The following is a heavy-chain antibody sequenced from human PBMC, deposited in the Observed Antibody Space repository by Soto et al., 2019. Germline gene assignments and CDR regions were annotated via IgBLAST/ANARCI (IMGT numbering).Heavy chain of an antibody. CDR3: ARAASRRSNWFDP. V-gene: IGHV4-34*01. CDR2: INHSGST. J-gene: IGHJ5*02. Sequence: QVQLQQWGAGMLKPSETLSLTCAVYGGSFSTYYWNWIRQPPGKGLERIGEINHSGSTNYNPSRKGRVTLSLDTSTNQFFLELSSVTAGDTAVYYCARAASRRSNWFDPCGQGTLVTVSS. CDR1: GGSFSTYY.